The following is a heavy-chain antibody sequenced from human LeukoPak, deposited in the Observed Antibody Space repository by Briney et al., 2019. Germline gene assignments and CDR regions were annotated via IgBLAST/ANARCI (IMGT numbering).Heavy chain of an antibody. CDR3: AKDTVSAVAGTATPFDY. J-gene: IGHJ4*02. CDR1: GFTFSDYA. CDR2: TTGSSGDT. Sequence: GGSLRLSCAASGFTFSDYALSWVRQTPGKGLEWVAATTGSSGDTYHADSVKGRFAISRDNSKNTLYLQMNSLRAEDTALYYCAKDTVSAVAGTATPFDYWGQGTLVTVFS. D-gene: IGHD6-19*01. V-gene: IGHV3-23*01.